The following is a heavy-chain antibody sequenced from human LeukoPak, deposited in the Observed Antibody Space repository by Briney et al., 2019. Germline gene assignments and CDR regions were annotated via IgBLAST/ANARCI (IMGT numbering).Heavy chain of an antibody. CDR2: INAYNGNT. D-gene: IGHD2-2*01. CDR3: ARLEDIVVVPAAISYYYYGMDV. Sequence: GASVKVSCKASGYTFTSYGISWVRQAPGQGLEWMGWINAYNGNTNYAQKLQGRVTMTTDTSTSTAYMELGSLRSDDTAVYYCARLEDIVVVPAAISYYYYGMDVWGQGTTVTVSS. CDR1: GYTFTSYG. J-gene: IGHJ6*02. V-gene: IGHV1-18*01.